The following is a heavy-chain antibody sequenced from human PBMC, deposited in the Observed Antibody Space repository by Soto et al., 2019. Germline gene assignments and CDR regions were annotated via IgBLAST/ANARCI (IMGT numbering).Heavy chain of an antibody. Sequence: QVQLVQSGAEVKKPGASVKVSCKASGYTFTSYGISWVRQAPGQGLEWMGWISAYNGNTNYAQKLQGRVTMTTDTSSSTLYMERRSLRADATAVYYCGTFWGANYYISGYVKPTPENLPYGIDVWGQGTPVTVSS. J-gene: IGHJ6*02. CDR2: ISAYNGNT. V-gene: IGHV1-18*01. CDR3: GTFWGANYYISGYVKPTPENLPYGIDV. CDR1: GYTFTSYG. D-gene: IGHD3-22*01.